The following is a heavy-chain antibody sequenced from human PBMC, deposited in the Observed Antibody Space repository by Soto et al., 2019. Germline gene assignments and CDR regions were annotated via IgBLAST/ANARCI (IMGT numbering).Heavy chain of an antibody. V-gene: IGHV1-3*01. Sequence: GASVKVSCKASGYTFTSYAMHWVRQAPGQRLEWMGWINAGNGNTKYSQKFQGRVTITRDTSASTAYMELSSLRSEDTAVYYCASSFATWLLPEDLNRAHYYYYMDVWGKGTTVTVSS. CDR1: GYTFTSYA. CDR3: ASSFATWLLPEDLNRAHYYYYMDV. D-gene: IGHD3-22*01. J-gene: IGHJ6*03. CDR2: INAGNGNT.